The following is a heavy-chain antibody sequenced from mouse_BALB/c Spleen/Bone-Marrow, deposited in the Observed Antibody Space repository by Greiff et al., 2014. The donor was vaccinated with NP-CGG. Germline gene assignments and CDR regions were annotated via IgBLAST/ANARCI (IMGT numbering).Heavy chain of an antibody. CDR3: ASYRYAWYFDV. Sequence: VQLQQSGAELVKPGASVKLSCTASGFNTKDAYMHWVKQRPEQGLEWIGRIDPANGNTKYDPKFQGKATITADTSSNTAYLQLSSLTSEDTAVYYCASYRYAWYFDVWGAGTTVTVSS. CDR1: GFNTKDAY. V-gene: IGHV14-3*02. CDR2: IDPANGNT. J-gene: IGHJ1*01. D-gene: IGHD2-14*01.